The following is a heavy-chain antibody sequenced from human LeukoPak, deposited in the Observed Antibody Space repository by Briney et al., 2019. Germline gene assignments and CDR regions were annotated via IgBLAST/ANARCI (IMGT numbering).Heavy chain of an antibody. CDR1: GYTFTSYG. CDR3: ATLRTYNWNYVH. J-gene: IGHJ4*02. Sequence: ASVKVSCKASGYTFTSYGISWVRQAPGQGLEWMGWISAYNGNTNYAQKLQGRVTMTTDTSTSTAYMELRSLRSDDTAVYYCATLRTYNWNYVHWGQGTLVTVSS. V-gene: IGHV1-18*01. CDR2: ISAYNGNT. D-gene: IGHD1-7*01.